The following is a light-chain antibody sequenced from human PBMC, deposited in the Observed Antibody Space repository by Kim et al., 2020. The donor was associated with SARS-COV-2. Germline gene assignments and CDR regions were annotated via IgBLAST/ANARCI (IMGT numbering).Light chain of an antibody. V-gene: IGLV7-46*01. CDR3: LLSYSGAVV. Sequence: PGGTVTLTCDSSPGPVPSGHYPYWFQQRPGQAPRRLIYHTSDKDSWTPARFSGSLLGGKAALTLSGAQPEDEAEYFCLLSYSGAVVFGGGTQLTVL. CDR1: PGPVPSGHY. J-gene: IGLJ2*01. CDR2: HTS.